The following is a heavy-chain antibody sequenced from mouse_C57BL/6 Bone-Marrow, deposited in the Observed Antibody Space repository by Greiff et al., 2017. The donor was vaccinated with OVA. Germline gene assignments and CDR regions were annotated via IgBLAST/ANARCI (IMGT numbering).Heavy chain of an antibody. J-gene: IGHJ4*01. D-gene: IGHD1-1*01. V-gene: IGHV1-69*01. CDR3: ARERGYYDSSYPLYAMDY. CDR1: GYTFTSYW. Sequence: VQLQQPGAELVMPGASVKLSCKASGYTFTSYWMHWVKQRPGQGLEWIGEIDPSDSYTNYNQKFKGKSTLTVDKSSSTAYMQLSSLTSEDTAVYYCARERGYYDSSYPLYAMDYWGQGTSVTVSS. CDR2: IDPSDSYT.